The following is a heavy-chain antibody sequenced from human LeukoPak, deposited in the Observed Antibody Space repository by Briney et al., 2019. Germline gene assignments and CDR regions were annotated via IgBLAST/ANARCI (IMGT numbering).Heavy chain of an antibody. Sequence: GGSLRLSCAASGFRFSSYGMTWVRQAPGKGLEWVSAISSSGGSTFYADSVKGRFTISRDNPKKSLYLQMNSLRAEDTAVYYCARGATTTRFGRFDPWGQGTLVIVSS. CDR3: ARGATTTRFGRFDP. V-gene: IGHV3-23*01. CDR2: ISSSGGST. J-gene: IGHJ5*02. D-gene: IGHD4-17*01. CDR1: GFRFSSYG.